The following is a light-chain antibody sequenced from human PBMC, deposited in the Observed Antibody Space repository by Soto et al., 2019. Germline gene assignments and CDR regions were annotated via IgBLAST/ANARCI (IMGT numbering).Light chain of an antibody. CDR3: QQRMSRTLT. CDR2: DVS. Sequence: EIVLTQSPATLSLSPGERATLSCRASQNIGRYLAWYQQTPGQVPRLLIYDVSDRATGIPARFSGSGSGTDFTLTISSLEPEDFAVYFCQQRMSRTLTFGGGTKVEIK. V-gene: IGKV3-11*01. CDR1: QNIGRY. J-gene: IGKJ4*01.